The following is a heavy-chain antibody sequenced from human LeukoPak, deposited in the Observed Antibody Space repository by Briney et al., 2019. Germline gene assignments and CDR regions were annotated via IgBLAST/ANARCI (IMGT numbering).Heavy chain of an antibody. CDR1: GFVFSDYG. CDR2: VGEDGSNE. Sequence: GGSLRLSCAASGFVFSDYGMHWVRQAPGTGREGGACVGEDGSNEYAADSMKGRFTISRDNSKNTLYLQMNNLRAEHTPVYSCARESGGGSHSAGPKYWGLGTLVTVSS. J-gene: IGHJ4*02. CDR3: ARESGGGSHSAGPKY. V-gene: IGHV3-30*02. D-gene: IGHD2-21*02.